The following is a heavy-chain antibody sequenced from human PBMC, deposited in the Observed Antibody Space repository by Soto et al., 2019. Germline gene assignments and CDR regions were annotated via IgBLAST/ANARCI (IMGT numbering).Heavy chain of an antibody. J-gene: IGHJ4*02. CDR3: ARDFSAYGDSYFDY. D-gene: IGHD4-17*01. CDR2: IYYSGST. V-gene: IGHV4-59*01. Sequence: LSLTCTVSGGSISSYYWSWIRQPPGKGLEWIGYIYYSGSTNYNPSLKSRVTISVDTSKNQFSLKLSSVTAADTAVYYCARDFSAYGDSYFDYWGQGTLVTVSS. CDR1: GGSISSYY.